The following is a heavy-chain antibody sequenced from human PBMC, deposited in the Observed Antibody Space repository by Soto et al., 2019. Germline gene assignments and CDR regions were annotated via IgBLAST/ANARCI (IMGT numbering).Heavy chain of an antibody. V-gene: IGHV1-18*01. Sequence: QVQLVQSGPEVKKPGASVKVSCKTSGYTFTSYGIAWVRQAPGQGLEWMGWISTSKGNTNYAQKFQGRVTMTTDTSTSTAYMELTSLRSDDTAVYYCATRSPAFDFWGQGTLVTVCS. J-gene: IGHJ4*02. CDR2: ISTSKGNT. CDR1: GYTFTSYG. CDR3: ATRSPAFDF.